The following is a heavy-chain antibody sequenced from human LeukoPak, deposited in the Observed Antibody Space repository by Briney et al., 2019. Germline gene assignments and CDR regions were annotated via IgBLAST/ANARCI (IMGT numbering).Heavy chain of an antibody. D-gene: IGHD6-19*01. V-gene: IGHV4-59*01. Sequence: PSETLSLTGTVSGGSLIDYYWSWIRQPPGKGLEWIVYSYYSGNTNNNPSLKTRVTMSVDTSKNQFSLKLTSVTAADTAVYYCAREGKAVADFNPIYWYLDLSGRGTLVTVSS. CDR2: SYYSGNT. CDR1: GGSLIDYY. CDR3: AREGKAVADFNPIYWYLDL. J-gene: IGHJ2*01.